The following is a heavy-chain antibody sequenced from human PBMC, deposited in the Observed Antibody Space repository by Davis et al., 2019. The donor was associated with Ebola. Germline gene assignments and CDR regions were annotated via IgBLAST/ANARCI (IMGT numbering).Heavy chain of an antibody. CDR1: GFTFSSYG. Sequence: PGGSLRLSCAASGFTFSSYGMHWVRQAPGKGLEWVAVIWYDGSNKYYADSVKGRFTISRDNSKNTLYLQMNSLRAEDTAVYYCARDRRYSSGVTIDYWGQGTLVTVSS. V-gene: IGHV3-33*01. D-gene: IGHD6-19*01. CDR2: IWYDGSNK. CDR3: ARDRRYSSGVTIDY. J-gene: IGHJ4*02.